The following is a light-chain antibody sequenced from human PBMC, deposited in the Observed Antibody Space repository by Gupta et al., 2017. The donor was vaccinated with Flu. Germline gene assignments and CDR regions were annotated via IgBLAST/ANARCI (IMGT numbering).Light chain of an antibody. CDR1: QSLLHSNGYNY. Sequence: DIVMTQSPLSLPVTPGEPASLSCRSSQSLLHSNGYNYLDWYLQKPGQSPQLLIYLGSNRASGVPYRFSGSGSGTDFTLKISRVEAEDVGVYYCRQAVQIPRTFGQGTKVEIK. J-gene: IGKJ1*01. CDR3: RQAVQIPRT. V-gene: IGKV2-28*01. CDR2: LGS.